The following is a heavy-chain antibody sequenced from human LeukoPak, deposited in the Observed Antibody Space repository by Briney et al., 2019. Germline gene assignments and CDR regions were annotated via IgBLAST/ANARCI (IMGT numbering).Heavy chain of an antibody. V-gene: IGHV3-33*01. CDR3: ARGGDIVVVPAAMSLDY. J-gene: IGHJ4*02. CDR2: IWYDGSNK. Sequence: SGGSLRLSCAASGFTFSSYGMHWVRQAPGKGLEWVAVIWYDGSNKYYADSVKGRFTISRDNSKNTLYLQMNSLRAEDTAVYYCARGGDIVVVPAAMSLDYWGQGTLVTVSS. D-gene: IGHD2-2*01. CDR1: GFTFSSYG.